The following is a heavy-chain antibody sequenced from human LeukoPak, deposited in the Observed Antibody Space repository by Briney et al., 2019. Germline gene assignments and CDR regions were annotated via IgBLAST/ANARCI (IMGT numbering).Heavy chain of an antibody. CDR2: IYHSGST. Sequence: SETLSLTCAVSGGSISSGGYSWSWIRQPPGKGLEWIGYIYHSGSTYYNPSLKSRVTISVDRSKNQFSLKLSSVTAADTAVYYCASCTTGYSSGWGLNYWGQGTLVTVSS. V-gene: IGHV4-30-2*01. CDR1: GGSISSGGYS. J-gene: IGHJ4*02. CDR3: ASCTTGYSSGWGLNY. D-gene: IGHD6-19*01.